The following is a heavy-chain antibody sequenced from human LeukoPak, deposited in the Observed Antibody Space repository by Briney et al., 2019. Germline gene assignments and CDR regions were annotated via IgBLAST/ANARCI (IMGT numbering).Heavy chain of an antibody. CDR1: GFTFRSYW. D-gene: IGHD1-26*01. Sequence: PGGSLRLSCAASGFTFRSYWMHWVRQAPGKGLVWVSRINSDGSSTSYADSVKGRFTISRDNAKNTLYLQMNRLRAEDTAVYYCARDRGGSYDPYFDYWGQGTLVTVSS. CDR2: INSDGSST. CDR3: ARDRGGSYDPYFDY. J-gene: IGHJ4*02. V-gene: IGHV3-74*01.